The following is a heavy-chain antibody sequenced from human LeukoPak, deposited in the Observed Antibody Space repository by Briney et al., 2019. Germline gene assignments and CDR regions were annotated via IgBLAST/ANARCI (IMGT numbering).Heavy chain of an antibody. CDR2: ISHSGST. D-gene: IGHD3-9*01. CDR3: AGRLFDWLNY. CDR1: GGSFSGYY. J-gene: IGHJ4*02. Sequence: SETLSLTCAVYGGSFSGYYWSWIRQPPGKGLEWIGEISHSGSTNYNPSLKSRVTISVDTSKNQFSLKLSSVTAADTAVYYCAGRLFDWLNYWGQGTLVTVSS. V-gene: IGHV4-34*01.